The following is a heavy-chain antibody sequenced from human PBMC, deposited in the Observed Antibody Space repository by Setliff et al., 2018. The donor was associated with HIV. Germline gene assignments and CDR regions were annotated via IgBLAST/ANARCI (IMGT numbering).Heavy chain of an antibody. Sequence: PGESLKISCKGSGYNFTSFWIAWVRQMPGKGLEWMGIIYPADSHTRYSPSFQGQVTISADKSISTAFLQWRSLKASDTAIYYCARLPSLLWFGELNYYFDYWGQGTLVTVSS. CDR3: ARLPSLLWFGELNYYFDY. V-gene: IGHV5-51*01. CDR2: IYPADSHT. J-gene: IGHJ4*02. CDR1: GYNFTSFW. D-gene: IGHD3-10*01.